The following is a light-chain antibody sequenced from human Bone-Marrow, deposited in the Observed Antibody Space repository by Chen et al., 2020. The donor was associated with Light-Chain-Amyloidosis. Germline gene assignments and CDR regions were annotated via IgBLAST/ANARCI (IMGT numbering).Light chain of an antibody. CDR1: SSDVGGDNH. CDR3: SSYTMPNTRV. CDR2: EVT. Sequence: QSSLTQPASVSGSPGLSITISCTGTSSDVGGDNHVSWYQQHPDNAPKLMIYEVTNRPSWVPERVSGSNSDNTASLTISGLQTEYEADYVCSSYTMPNTRVVGSGTRVTVL. V-gene: IGLV2-14*01. J-gene: IGLJ1*01.